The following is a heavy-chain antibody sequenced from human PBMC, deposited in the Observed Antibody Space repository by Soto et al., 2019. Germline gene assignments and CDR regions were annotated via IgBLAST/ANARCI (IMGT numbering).Heavy chain of an antibody. V-gene: IGHV3-33*01. D-gene: IGHD6-13*01. CDR3: ARESIAAATDAFDI. CDR2: IWYDGSNK. J-gene: IGHJ3*02. Sequence: QVQLVESGGGVVQPGRSLRLSCAASGFTFSSYGMHWVRQAPGKGLEWVAVIWYDGSNKYYADSVKGRFTISRDNSKNTLYLQMNSLRAEDTAVYYCARESIAAATDAFDIWGQGTMVTVSS. CDR1: GFTFSSYG.